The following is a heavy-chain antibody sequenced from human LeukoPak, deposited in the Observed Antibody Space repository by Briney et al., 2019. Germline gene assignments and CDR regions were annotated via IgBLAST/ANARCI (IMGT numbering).Heavy chain of an antibody. Sequence: AGGSLRLSCAASGFTFSSYSMNWVRQAPGKGLEWVSYISSSSSTIYYADSVKGRFTISRDNAKNSLYLQMNSLRAEDTAVYYCARVSNERYSNNLMDVWGKGTTVTVSS. D-gene: IGHD4-11*01. J-gene: IGHJ6*03. CDR3: ARVSNERYSNNLMDV. V-gene: IGHV3-48*01. CDR2: ISSSSSTI. CDR1: GFTFSSYS.